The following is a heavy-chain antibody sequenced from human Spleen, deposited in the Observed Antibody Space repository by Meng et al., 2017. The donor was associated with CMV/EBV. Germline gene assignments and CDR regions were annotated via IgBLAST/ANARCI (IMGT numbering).Heavy chain of an antibody. CDR2: IYAGDSDT. Sequence: GESLKISCKGSGYSFTSYWIGWVRQMPGKGLEWMGSIYAGDSDTRYSPSFQGQVIISADKSINTAYLQRSSLKASDTAIYYCARNDSSSRYYGLDVWGQGTRVTVSS. D-gene: IGHD2-2*01. V-gene: IGHV5-51*01. CDR1: GYSFTSYW. J-gene: IGHJ6*02. CDR3: ARNDSSSRYYGLDV.